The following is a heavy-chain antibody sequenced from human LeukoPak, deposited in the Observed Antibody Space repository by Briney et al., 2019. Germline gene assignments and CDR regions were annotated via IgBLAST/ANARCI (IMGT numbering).Heavy chain of an antibody. CDR1: GFTFSSYS. J-gene: IGHJ6*03. D-gene: IGHD6-13*01. CDR2: ISSSSSYI. Sequence: PGGSLRLSCAASGFTFSSYSMNWVRQAPGKGLEWVSSISSSSSYIYYADSVKGRFTISRDNAKNSLYLQMNSLRAEDTAVYYCARARIAAAGTVYYYYMDVWGKGTTVTVSS. CDR3: ARARIAAAGTVYYYYMDV. V-gene: IGHV3-21*01.